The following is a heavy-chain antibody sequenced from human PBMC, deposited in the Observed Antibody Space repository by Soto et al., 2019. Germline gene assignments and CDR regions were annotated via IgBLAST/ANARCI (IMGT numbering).Heavy chain of an antibody. CDR1: GYSISSGYY. CDR2: IYHSGST. D-gene: IGHD2-2*01. Sequence: LETLSLTCAVSGYSISSGYYWGWIRQPPGKGLEWIGSIYHSGSTYYNPSLKSRVTISVDTSKNQFSLKLSSVTAADTAVYYCARDGSCSSTSCYYDSIVIWYQGPMVTI. J-gene: IGHJ3*02. CDR3: ARDGSCSSTSCYYDSIVI. V-gene: IGHV4-38-2*02.